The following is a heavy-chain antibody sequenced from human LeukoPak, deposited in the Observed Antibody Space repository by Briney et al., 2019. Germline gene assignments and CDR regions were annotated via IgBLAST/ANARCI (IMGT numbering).Heavy chain of an antibody. CDR1: GGSISSSNYY. CDR2: IYYSGRT. CDR3: ASQSPRYCSSTSCYGY. D-gene: IGHD2-2*01. V-gene: IGHV4-39*02. Sequence: SEPLSLTCTVSGGSISSSNYYWRWIRKPPAKGLEWLGRIYYSGRTYCNPAVPIRVTISVDTSQNHFSLKLSSVTAADTAVYYCASQSPRYCSSTSCYGYWGEGTLVTVSS. J-gene: IGHJ4*02.